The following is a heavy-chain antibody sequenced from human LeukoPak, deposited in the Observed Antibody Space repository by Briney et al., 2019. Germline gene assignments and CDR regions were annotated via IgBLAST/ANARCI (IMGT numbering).Heavy chain of an antibody. CDR3: ARGILGDSVAFDV. Sequence: GASVKVSCKASGYTFGNYFMHWVRQAPGQGLEWIAMITPSGDTSKFGEIFYGRGTMTRDTSTSAAYMELSDLRSEDTAVYYCARGILGDSVAFDVWGQGTMVIVSS. V-gene: IGHV1-46*01. CDR2: ITPSGDTS. CDR1: GYTFGNYF. D-gene: IGHD1-26*01. J-gene: IGHJ3*01.